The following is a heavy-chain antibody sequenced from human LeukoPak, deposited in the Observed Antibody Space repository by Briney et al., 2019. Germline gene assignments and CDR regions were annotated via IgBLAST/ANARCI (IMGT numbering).Heavy chain of an antibody. Sequence: SETLSLTCTVSGGSISSYYWSWIRQPAGKGLEWIGRIYTSGSTNYNPSLKSRVTMSVDTSKNQFSLKLSSVTAADTAVYYCARAPHDMVRGVINYLDWYFDLWGRGTLVTVSS. CDR2: IYTSGST. J-gene: IGHJ2*01. CDR1: GGSISSYY. CDR3: ARAPHDMVRGVINYLDWYFDL. V-gene: IGHV4-4*07. D-gene: IGHD3-10*01.